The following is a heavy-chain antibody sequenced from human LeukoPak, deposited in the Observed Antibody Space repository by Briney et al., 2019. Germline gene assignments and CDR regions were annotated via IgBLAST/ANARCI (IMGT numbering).Heavy chain of an antibody. CDR3: ARGQIGHDYVWGSYRYNGYYFDY. CDR1: GGSISSYY. V-gene: IGHV4-59*01. D-gene: IGHD3-16*02. J-gene: IGHJ4*02. Sequence: PSENLSLTCTVSGGSISSYYWSWIRQPPGKGLEWIGYIYYSGSTNYNPSLKSRVTISVDTSKNQFSLKLSSVTAADTAVYYCARGQIGHDYVWGSYRYNGYYFDYWGQGTLVTVSS. CDR2: IYYSGST.